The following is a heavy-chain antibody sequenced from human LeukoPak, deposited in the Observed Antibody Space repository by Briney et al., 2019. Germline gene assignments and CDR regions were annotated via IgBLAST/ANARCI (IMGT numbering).Heavy chain of an antibody. CDR3: ARWSGYYLRAFDI. Sequence: PSETLSLTCTVSGGSFSSRSNYWAWIRQPPGKGLEWIGSLYYNGDIRSNPSLKSRVTMSVDTSKNQFSLKLSSVAAADTAVYYCARWSGYYLRAFDIWGQGTMVAVSS. CDR2: LYYNGDI. D-gene: IGHD3-3*01. CDR1: GGSFSSRSNY. J-gene: IGHJ3*02. V-gene: IGHV4-39*07.